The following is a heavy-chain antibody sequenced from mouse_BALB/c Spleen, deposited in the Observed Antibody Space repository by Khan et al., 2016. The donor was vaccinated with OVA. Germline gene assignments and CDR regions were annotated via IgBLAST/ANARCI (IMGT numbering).Heavy chain of an antibody. Sequence: VQLQESGPGLVAPSQTLSITCTVSGFSLSNYGVHWVRQPPGKGLEWLGVIWAGGSTNHNSALMSRLSISKDDSKSQVFLNMNSLQTDDTARYYCARAFYNGAWFAYWGQGTLVTVSA. CDR3: ARAFYNGAWFAY. V-gene: IGHV2-9*02. CDR2: IWAGGST. D-gene: IGHD1-3*01. CDR1: GFSLSNYG. J-gene: IGHJ3*01.